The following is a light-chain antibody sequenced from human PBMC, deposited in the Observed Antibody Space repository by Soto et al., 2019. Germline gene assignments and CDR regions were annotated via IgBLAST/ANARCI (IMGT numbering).Light chain of an antibody. CDR1: SGDVGGYNF. CDR3: SSYAGGIKWV. J-gene: IGLJ3*02. V-gene: IGLV2-8*01. Sequence: QSALTQPPSASGSPGQSVTISCTGTSGDVGGYNFVSWYQQHTGKAPKFMIYEVSKRPSGVPDRFSGSKSGNTASLTVSGLQAEDEADYYCSSYAGGIKWVFGGGTKLTVL. CDR2: EVS.